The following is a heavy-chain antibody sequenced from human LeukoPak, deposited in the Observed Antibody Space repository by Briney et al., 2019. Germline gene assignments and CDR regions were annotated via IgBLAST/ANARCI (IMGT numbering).Heavy chain of an antibody. D-gene: IGHD2-15*01. CDR3: ARLWGNCSGGSCYFDY. J-gene: IGHJ4*02. CDR1: GGYISSYY. CDR2: IYTSGST. V-gene: IGHV4-4*09. Sequence: SETLSLTCTVSGGYISSYYWSWIRQPPGKGLEWIGYIYTSGSTNYNPSLKSRVTISVDTSKNQFSLKLSSVTAADTAVYYCARLWGNCSGGSCYFDYWGQGTLVTVSS.